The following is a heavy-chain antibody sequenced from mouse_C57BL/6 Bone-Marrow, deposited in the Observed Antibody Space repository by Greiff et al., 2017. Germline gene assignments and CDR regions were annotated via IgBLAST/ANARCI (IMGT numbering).Heavy chain of an antibody. J-gene: IGHJ3*01. CDR3: TRRCSCFAWFAY. Sequence: QVQLQQSGAELVRPGASVTLSCKASGYTFTDYEMHWVKQTPVHGLEWIGAIDPETGGTAYNQKFKGKAILTADKSSSTAYMELRSLTSEDSAVYYCTRRCSCFAWFAYWGQGTLVTVSA. V-gene: IGHV1-15*01. CDR1: GYTFTDYE. D-gene: IGHD1-1*01. CDR2: IDPETGGT.